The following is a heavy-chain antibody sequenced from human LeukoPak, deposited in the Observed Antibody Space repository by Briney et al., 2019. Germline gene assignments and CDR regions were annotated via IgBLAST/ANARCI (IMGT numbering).Heavy chain of an antibody. J-gene: IGHJ2*01. V-gene: IGHV3-21*04. CDR3: AKGYGSGWYWYFDL. D-gene: IGHD6-19*01. CDR1: GFTFSSYS. Sequence: GGSLRLSCAASGFTFSSYSMNWVRQAPGKGLEWVSSISSSSSYIYYADSVKGRFTISRDNAKNSLYLQMNSLRAEDTAVYYCAKGYGSGWYWYFDLWGRGTLVTVSS. CDR2: ISSSSSYI.